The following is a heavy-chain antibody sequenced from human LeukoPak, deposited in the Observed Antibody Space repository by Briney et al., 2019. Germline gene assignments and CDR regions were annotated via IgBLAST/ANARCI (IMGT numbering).Heavy chain of an antibody. CDR2: IREDGGKQ. CDR3: YGDSSGWSRLDY. CDR1: GFNFDNFW. Sequence: HAGGSLRLSCAASGFNFDNFWMSWVRQAPGMGLEWVANIREDGGKQNYVDSVKGRFTISRDNSKNTLYLQMNSLRAEDTAVYYCYGDSSGWSRLDYWGQGTLVTVSS. J-gene: IGHJ4*02. D-gene: IGHD6-19*01. V-gene: IGHV3-7*03.